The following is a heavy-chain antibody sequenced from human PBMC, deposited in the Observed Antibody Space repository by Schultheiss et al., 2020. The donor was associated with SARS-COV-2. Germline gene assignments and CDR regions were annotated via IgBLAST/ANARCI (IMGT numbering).Heavy chain of an antibody. Sequence: SETLSLTCAVYGGSFSGYYWSWIRQSPGKGLEWIGSIYHSGNTYYNPSLKSRVTISVDTSKNQFSLRLRSVTAADTAVYYCARDNPVAVLLDWFDPWGQGTLVTVSS. CDR1: GGSFSGYY. V-gene: IGHV4-34*01. D-gene: IGHD1-14*01. CDR3: ARDNPVAVLLDWFDP. CDR2: IYHSGNT. J-gene: IGHJ5*02.